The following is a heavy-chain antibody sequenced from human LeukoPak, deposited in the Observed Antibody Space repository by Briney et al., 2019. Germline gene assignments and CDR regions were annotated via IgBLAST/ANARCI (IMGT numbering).Heavy chain of an antibody. CDR3: AKDITPSAIWDSGDFYQYAMDV. CDR2: ISFDGTNK. Sequence: GRSLRLSCAASGFTFSSYAMHWVRQAPGKGLEWVAVISFDGTNKYYADSLKGRFTITRDNSKNTLYLQIDSLRVEDTAVYYCAKDITPSAIWDSGDFYQYAMDVWGQGTTVTVSS. J-gene: IGHJ6*02. D-gene: IGHD3/OR15-3a*01. CDR1: GFTFSSYA. V-gene: IGHV3-30*04.